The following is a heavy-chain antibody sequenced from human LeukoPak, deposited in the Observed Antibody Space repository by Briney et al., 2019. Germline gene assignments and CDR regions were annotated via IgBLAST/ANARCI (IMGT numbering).Heavy chain of an antibody. D-gene: IGHD3-16*01. J-gene: IGHJ6*02. CDR3: ARAIPSQVLFSIHGLDV. CDR2: VQPNSGGT. V-gene: IGHV1-2*02. CDR1: GYTFIGYY. Sequence: ASVKVSCKASGYTFIGYYMHWVRQAPGQGLEWMGWVQPNSGGTKYAQKFQDRVTMTRDTSNTTAYMQLNRLRSDDTALYYCARAIPSQVLFSIHGLDVWGPGTTVIVSS.